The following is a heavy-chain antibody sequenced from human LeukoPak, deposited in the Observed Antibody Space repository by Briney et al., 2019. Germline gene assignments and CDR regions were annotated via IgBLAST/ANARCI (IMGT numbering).Heavy chain of an antibody. V-gene: IGHV3-23*01. J-gene: IGHJ4*02. CDR2: ISGSGGST. CDR1: GFTFSSYA. CDR3: AEDRDYYDSSGSDY. Sequence: GGSLRLSCAASGFTFSSYAMSWVRQAPGKELEWVSAISGSGGSTYFADSVKGRFTISRDNSKNTLYLQMNSLRAEDTAVYYCAEDRDYYDSSGSDYWGQGTLVTVSS. D-gene: IGHD3-22*01.